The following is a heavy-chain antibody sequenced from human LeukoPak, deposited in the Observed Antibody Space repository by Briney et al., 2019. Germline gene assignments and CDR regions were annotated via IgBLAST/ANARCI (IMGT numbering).Heavy chain of an antibody. CDR3: ARSTMVSYYFDY. CDR1: GGSFSGYY. Sequence: SETLSLTCAVYGGSFSGYYWSWIRQPPGKGPEWIGEINHSGSTNYNPSLKSRVTISVDTSKNQFSLKLSSVTAADTAVYYCARSTMVSYYFDYWGQGTLVTVSS. D-gene: IGHD3-10*01. J-gene: IGHJ4*02. CDR2: INHSGST. V-gene: IGHV4-34*01.